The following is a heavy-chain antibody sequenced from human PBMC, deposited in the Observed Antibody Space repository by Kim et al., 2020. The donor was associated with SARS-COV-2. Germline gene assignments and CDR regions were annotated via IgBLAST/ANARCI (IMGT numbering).Heavy chain of an antibody. CDR1: GFTFSNAW. Sequence: GGSLRLSCTGSGFTFSNAWMSWVRQAPGKGLEWVGRIKSKVDSGTSAHAAPVKGRFTISRDDSKDSLFLQMNSLKIEDTAVYFCVTEYWGAFDYWGQGTLVTVSS. J-gene: IGHJ4*02. CDR3: VTEYWGAFDY. V-gene: IGHV3-15*01. D-gene: IGHD7-27*01. CDR2: IKSKVDSGTS.